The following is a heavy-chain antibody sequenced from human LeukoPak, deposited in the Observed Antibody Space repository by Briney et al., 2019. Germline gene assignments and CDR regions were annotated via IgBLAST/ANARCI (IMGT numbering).Heavy chain of an antibody. CDR3: AKTAAYYYDSSGYVLDY. CDR1: GFTFSSCA. Sequence: PGGSLRLSCAASGFTFSSCAMSWVRQAPGKGLEWVSAISGSGGSTYYADSVKGRFTISRDNSKNTLYLQMNSLRAEDTAVYYCAKTAAYYYDSSGYVLDYWGQGTLVTVSS. CDR2: ISGSGGST. J-gene: IGHJ4*02. D-gene: IGHD3-22*01. V-gene: IGHV3-23*01.